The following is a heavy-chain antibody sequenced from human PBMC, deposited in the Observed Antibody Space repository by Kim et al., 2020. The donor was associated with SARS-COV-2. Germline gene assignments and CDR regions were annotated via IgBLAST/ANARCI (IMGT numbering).Heavy chain of an antibody. CDR3: AKDKGYSSGWLQGPYYGMDA. Sequence: GGSLRLSCAASGFTFSSYAMSWVRQAPGKGLEWVSAISGSGGSTYYADSVKGRFTISRDNSKNTLYLQMNSLRAEDTAVYYCAKDKGYSSGWLQGPYYGMDAWGRGTTVTVS. V-gene: IGHV3-23*01. CDR2: ISGSGGST. J-gene: IGHJ6*02. CDR1: GFTFSSYA. D-gene: IGHD6-19*01.